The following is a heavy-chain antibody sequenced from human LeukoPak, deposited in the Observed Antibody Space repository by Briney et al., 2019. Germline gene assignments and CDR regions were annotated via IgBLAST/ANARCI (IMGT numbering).Heavy chain of an antibody. Sequence: SETLSLTCAVYGGSFSGHYWSWIRQPPGKRLEWVGEINHSGNTNYNPSLKSRVTISVDTSKNQFSPKLSSVTAADTAVYYCASRGGYKFRFTDYYYYYMDVWGNGTTVTVSS. CDR2: INHSGNT. D-gene: IGHD5-24*01. V-gene: IGHV4-34*01. CDR1: GGSFSGHY. CDR3: ASRGGYKFRFTDYYYYYMDV. J-gene: IGHJ6*03.